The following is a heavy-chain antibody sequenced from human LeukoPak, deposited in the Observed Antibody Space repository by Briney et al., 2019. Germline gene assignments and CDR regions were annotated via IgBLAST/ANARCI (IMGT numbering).Heavy chain of an antibody. D-gene: IGHD2-21*02. Sequence: GASVKVSCKASGYTYTNYVISWVRQAPGQGLEWMGWISAYSGDTDSAQKFQGRVTMTTDTSTTTAYMELRSLRSDDTAVYYCARFTGCTSNWYIGDCSHDYWGQGTLVTVSS. CDR3: ARFTGCTSNWYIGDCSHDY. V-gene: IGHV1-18*01. CDR1: GYTYTNYV. J-gene: IGHJ4*02. CDR2: ISAYSGDT.